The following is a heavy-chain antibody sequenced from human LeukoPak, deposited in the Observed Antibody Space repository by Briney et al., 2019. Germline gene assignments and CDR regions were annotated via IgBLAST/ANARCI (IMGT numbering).Heavy chain of an antibody. D-gene: IGHD3-10*01. CDR2: INPNTGGT. CDR1: GYTFTGYY. CDR3: ATNILVRDIINWFDP. V-gene: IGHV1-2*02. Sequence: ASVKVSCKASGYTFTGYYMHWVRQAPGQGLEWMGWINPNTGGTNYAQKFQGRVTMTRDTSISTAYMDLSRLRSDDTAVYYCATNILVRDIINWFDPWGQGTLVTVSS. J-gene: IGHJ5*02.